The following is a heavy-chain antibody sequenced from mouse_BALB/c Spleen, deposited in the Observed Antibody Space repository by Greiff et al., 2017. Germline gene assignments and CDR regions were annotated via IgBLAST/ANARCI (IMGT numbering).Heavy chain of an antibody. CDR3: ARRGGNYSHYYAMDY. CDR2: ISSGGSYT. J-gene: IGHJ4*01. D-gene: IGHD2-1*01. V-gene: IGHV5-6*02. CDR1: GFTFSSYG. Sequence: EVKLMESGGDLVKPGGSLKLSCAASGFTFSSYGMSWVRQTPDKRLEWVATISSGGSYTYYPDSVKGRFTISRDNAKNTLYLQMSSLKSEDTAMYYCARRGGNYSHYYAMDYWGQGTSVTVSS.